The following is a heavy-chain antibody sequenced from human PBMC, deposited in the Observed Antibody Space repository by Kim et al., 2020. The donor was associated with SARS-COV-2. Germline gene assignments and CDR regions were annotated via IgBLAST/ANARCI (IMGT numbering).Heavy chain of an antibody. J-gene: IGHJ5*02. Sequence: NNDPPLNGRDTVSVDTSKNQFSLRLSAVTAADTAVYYCARGNEWLGRVDPWGQGTLVTVSS. V-gene: IGHV4-59*09. CDR3: ARGNEWLGRVDP. D-gene: IGHD3-3*01.